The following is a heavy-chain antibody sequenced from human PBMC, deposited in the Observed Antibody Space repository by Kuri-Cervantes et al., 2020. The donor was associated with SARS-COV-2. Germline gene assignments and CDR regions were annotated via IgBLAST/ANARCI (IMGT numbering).Heavy chain of an antibody. CDR1: GYSISNGYY. J-gene: IGHJ5*02. V-gene: IGHV4-38-2*02. D-gene: IGHD2-2*01. CDR3: ARLGRYCSSTSCYPNWFDP. Sequence: SETLSLTCTVSGYSISNGYYWGWIRQPPGKGLEWIGSIYHSGSTYYNPSLKSRVTISVDRSKNQFSLKLSSVTAADTAVYYCARLGRYCSSTSCYPNWFDPWGQGTLVTVSS. CDR2: IYHSGST.